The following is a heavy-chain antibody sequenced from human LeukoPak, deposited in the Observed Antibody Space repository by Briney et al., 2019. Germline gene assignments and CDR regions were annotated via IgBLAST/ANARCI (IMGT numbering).Heavy chain of an antibody. CDR3: ARGVVVGATNGMRTLFPRSKRFDP. D-gene: IGHD1-26*01. V-gene: IGHV4-31*03. Sequence: SQTLSLTCTVSGGSISSGGYYWSWIRQHPGKGLEWIGYIYYSGSTYYNPSLKSRVTISVDTSKNQFSLKLSSVTAADTAVYYCARGVVVGATNGMRTLFPRSKRFDPWGQGTLVTVSS. CDR1: GGSISSGGYY. CDR2: IYYSGST. J-gene: IGHJ5*02.